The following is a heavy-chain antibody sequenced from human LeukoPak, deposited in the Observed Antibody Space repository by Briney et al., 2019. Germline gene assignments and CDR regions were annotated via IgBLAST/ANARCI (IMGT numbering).Heavy chain of an antibody. CDR1: GFTFSSYA. Sequence: GGSLRLSCTASGFTFSSYAMHWVRQAPGKGLEWVAVISYDGSNKYYADSVKGRFTISRDNSKSTLYLQMNSLRAEDTAVYYCARSSTPVGLWFGELFSTDNWFDPWGQGTLVTVSS. D-gene: IGHD3-10*01. J-gene: IGHJ5*02. CDR2: ISYDGSNK. CDR3: ARSSTPVGLWFGELFSTDNWFDP. V-gene: IGHV3-30-3*01.